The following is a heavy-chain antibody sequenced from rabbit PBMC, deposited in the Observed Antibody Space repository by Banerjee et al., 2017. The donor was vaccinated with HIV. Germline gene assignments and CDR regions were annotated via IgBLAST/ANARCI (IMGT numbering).Heavy chain of an antibody. J-gene: IGHJ4*01. Sequence: QSLEESGGDLVKPGASLTLTCTASGLDFSSSYWICWVRQAPGKGLEWIGCIYTSSGSAYYASWAKGRFTISKTSSTTVTLQMNSLTAADTATYFCARTYGSSLGYYRYFNLWGQGTLVTVS. CDR1: GLDFSSSYW. D-gene: IGHD1-1*01. CDR2: IYTSSGSA. V-gene: IGHV1S40*01. CDR3: ARTYGSSLGYYRYFNL.